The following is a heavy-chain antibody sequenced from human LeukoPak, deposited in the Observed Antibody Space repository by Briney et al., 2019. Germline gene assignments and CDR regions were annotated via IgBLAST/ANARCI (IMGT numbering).Heavy chain of an antibody. V-gene: IGHV4-61*02. D-gene: IGHD3-10*01. CDR1: GGSISSGSYY. Sequence: PSETLSLTCTVSGGSISSGSYYWSWIRQPAGKGLEWIGRIYTSGGTNYNPSLKSRVTISIDASKNQFSLKLSSVTAADTAVYYCARLTSGTHPNFDYWGQGTLVTVSS. CDR3: ARLTSGTHPNFDY. J-gene: IGHJ4*02. CDR2: IYTSGGT.